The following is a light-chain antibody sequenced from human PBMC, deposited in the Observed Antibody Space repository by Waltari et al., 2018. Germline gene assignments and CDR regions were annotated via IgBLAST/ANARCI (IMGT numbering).Light chain of an antibody. CDR2: DVS. CDR3: DSKSSSSPHV. J-gene: IGLJ1*01. Sequence: QSALTQPASVSGSPGQSITVSCTGPSSDIGTYNYVSWYQQHPGKAPKLMIYDVSSRPSGVSNRFSGSKSGNTASLTISGLQAEDEADYYCDSKSSSSPHVFGTGTKVTVL. V-gene: IGLV2-14*03. CDR1: SSDIGTYNY.